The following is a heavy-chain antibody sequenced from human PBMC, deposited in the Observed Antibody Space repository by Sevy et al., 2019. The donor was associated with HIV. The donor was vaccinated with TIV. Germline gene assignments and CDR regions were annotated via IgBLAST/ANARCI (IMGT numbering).Heavy chain of an antibody. CDR3: ARDPGSSWSSFDY. CDR1: GFIFGSYA. D-gene: IGHD6-13*01. CDR2: ISYDGSHK. Sequence: GGSLRLSCAASGFIFGSYAMNWVRQAPGKGLEWVAVISYDGSHKYYADSVKGRFTISRDSCKNTMYLQMHILRTDDTAVYYCARDPGSSWSSFDYWGQGTLVTVSS. J-gene: IGHJ4*02. V-gene: IGHV3-30-3*01.